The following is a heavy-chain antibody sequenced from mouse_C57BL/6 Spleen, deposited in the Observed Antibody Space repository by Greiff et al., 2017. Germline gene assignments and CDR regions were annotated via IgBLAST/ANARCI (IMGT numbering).Heavy chain of an antibody. J-gene: IGHJ4*01. CDR3: ARRGHGEDYAMDY. D-gene: IGHD3-1*01. CDR1: GYTFTSYW. Sequence: QVQLQQPGAELVRPGSSVKLSCKASGYTFTSYWMAWVKQRPGQGLEWIGNIYPSDSETHYNQKFKDKATLTVDKSSRTAYMQLHSLTSEDSAVYYCARRGHGEDYAMDYWGQGTSVTVSS. V-gene: IGHV1-61*01. CDR2: IYPSDSET.